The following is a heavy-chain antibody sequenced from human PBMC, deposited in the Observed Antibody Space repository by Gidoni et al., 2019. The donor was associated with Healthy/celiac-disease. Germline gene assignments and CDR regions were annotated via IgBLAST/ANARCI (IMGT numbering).Heavy chain of an antibody. J-gene: IGHJ4*02. CDR3: ARALRIAVAGTPLGY. Sequence: QVQLVQSGAEVKKPGASVKVSCTASGYTFTSYGISWVRQAPGQGLEWMGWISAYNGNTNYAQKLQGRVTMTTDTSTSTAYMELRSLRSDDTAVYYCARALRIAVAGTPLGYWGQGTLVTVSS. CDR1: GYTFTSYG. D-gene: IGHD6-19*01. CDR2: ISAYNGNT. V-gene: IGHV1-18*01.